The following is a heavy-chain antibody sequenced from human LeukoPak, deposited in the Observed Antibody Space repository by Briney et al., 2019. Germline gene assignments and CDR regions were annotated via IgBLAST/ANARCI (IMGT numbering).Heavy chain of an antibody. CDR3: ARDHQWLVIDY. CDR2: INSDGSST. V-gene: IGHV3-74*01. CDR1: GFTFRNYW. J-gene: IGHJ4*02. D-gene: IGHD6-19*01. Sequence: QPGGSLRLSCAASGFTFRNYWMHWVRQAPGKGLVWVSRINSDGSSTSYADSVKGRFTISRDNAKNTLYPQMNSLRAEDTAVYYCARDHQWLVIDYWGQGTLVTVSS.